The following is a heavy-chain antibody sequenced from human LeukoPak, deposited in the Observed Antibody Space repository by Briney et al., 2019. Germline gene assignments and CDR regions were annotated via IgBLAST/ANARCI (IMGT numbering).Heavy chain of an antibody. CDR3: ARVGYSYGSPIDY. D-gene: IGHD5-18*01. V-gene: IGHV3-53*01. J-gene: IGHJ4*02. CDR2: IYSGGST. CDR1: GFTVSSNY. Sequence: GGSLRLSRAASGFTVSSNYMSWVRQAPGKGLEWVSVIYSGGSTYYADSVKGRFTISRDNSKNTLYLQMNSLRAEDTAVYYCARVGYSYGSPIDYWGQGTLVTVSS.